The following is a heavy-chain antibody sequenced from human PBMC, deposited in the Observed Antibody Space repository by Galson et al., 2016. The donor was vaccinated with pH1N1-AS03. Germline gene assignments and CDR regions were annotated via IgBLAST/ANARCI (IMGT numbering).Heavy chain of an antibody. J-gene: IGHJ4*02. D-gene: IGHD6-19*01. CDR1: GGSLKSSY. CDR2: IYFSGKT. CDR3: ARGETIGWYDY. V-gene: IGHV4-59*01. Sequence: TLSPTCIVSGGSLKSSYWNWIRQSPGKGLEWIGHIYFSGKTKYNPSLKDRVTISLDTSNNVVSLELTSVTSADTAVYYCARGETIGWYDYWGQGTLVTVSS.